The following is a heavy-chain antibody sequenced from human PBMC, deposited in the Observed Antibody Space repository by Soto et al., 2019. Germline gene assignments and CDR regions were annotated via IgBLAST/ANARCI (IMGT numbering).Heavy chain of an antibody. D-gene: IGHD2-8*02. CDR1: GAPISTNNW. V-gene: IGHV4-4*02. J-gene: IGHJ6*02. CDR2: IFRSGDT. CDR3: PRPIDAYGTVPYRGMDV. Sequence: SETLSLTCAVSGAPISTNNWWSWVRQSPGKGLEWIGEIFRSGDTNFNPSLKSRVTISMDKSKNQFSLDLKSVTAADTAVYYCPRPIDAYGTVPYRGMDVCGQGTTVTVSS.